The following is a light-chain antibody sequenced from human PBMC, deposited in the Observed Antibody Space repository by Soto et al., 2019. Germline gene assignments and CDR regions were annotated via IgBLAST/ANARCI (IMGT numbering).Light chain of an antibody. CDR3: MPGLQDFT. Sequence: ETVMNQSPPSLSITPGESASISCRCRVRLLYSNGYNYLDWYLQRPGQSPQLLIYMASNRASGVPERFSGSGSGTDFTLKISRVEAEDVGVDDCMPGLQDFTLGPGTRLEIK. CDR1: VRLLYSNGYNY. CDR2: MAS. V-gene: IGKV2-28*01. J-gene: IGKJ5*01.